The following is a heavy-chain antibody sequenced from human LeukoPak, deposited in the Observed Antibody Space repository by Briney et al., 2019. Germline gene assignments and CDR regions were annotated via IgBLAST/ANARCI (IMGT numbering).Heavy chain of an antibody. D-gene: IGHD5-18*01. CDR2: SSGYNGNT. V-gene: IGHV1-18*04. J-gene: IGHJ4*02. CDR3: ARAPRGYSYGYLGF. Sequence: ASVKVSCKASGYTFTSYGISWVRQAPGQGLEWMGWSSGYNGNTNYAQKVQGRVTMTTDTSTSTAHMELRSLRSDDTAVYYCARAPRGYSYGYLGFWGPGSLVTVSS. CDR1: GYTFTSYG.